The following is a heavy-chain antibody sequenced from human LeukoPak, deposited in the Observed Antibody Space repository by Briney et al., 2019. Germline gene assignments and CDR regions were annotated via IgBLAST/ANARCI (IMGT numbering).Heavy chain of an antibody. CDR1: GFTFSSYA. V-gene: IGHV3-23*01. J-gene: IGHJ6*03. CDR3: AKGIAVAGIGGYYYYYMDV. Sequence: PGGSLRLSCAASGFTFSSYAMSWVRQAPGKGLEWVSATSGSGGSTYYADSVKGRFTISRDNSKNTLYLQMNSLRAEDTAVYYCAKGIAVAGIGGYYYYYMDVWGKGTTVTVSS. D-gene: IGHD6-19*01. CDR2: TSGSGGST.